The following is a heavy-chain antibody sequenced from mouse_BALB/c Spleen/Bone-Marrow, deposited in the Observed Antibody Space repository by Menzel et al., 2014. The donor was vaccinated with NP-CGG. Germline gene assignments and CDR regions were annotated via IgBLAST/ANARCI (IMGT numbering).Heavy chain of an antibody. J-gene: IGHJ4*01. CDR1: GFTFSDYY. D-gene: IGHD1-1*01. V-gene: IGHV5-4*02. CDR3: ARYGSSPYAMDY. Sequence: EVKLVESGGGLAKPGGSLKLSCAASGFTFSDYYMYWVRRTPEKRLEWVATISDGGSYTYYPDSVKGRFTISRDNAKNNLYLQMSSLKSEDTAMYYCARYGSSPYAMDYWGQGTSVTVSS. CDR2: ISDGGSYT.